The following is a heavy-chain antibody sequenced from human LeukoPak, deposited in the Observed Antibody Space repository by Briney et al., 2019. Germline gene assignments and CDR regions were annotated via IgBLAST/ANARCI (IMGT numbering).Heavy chain of an antibody. CDR2: ISYDGSNK. D-gene: IGHD3-9*01. J-gene: IGHJ4*02. V-gene: IGHV3-30*18. CDR3: AKVTLRYFDWLLSPIDY. CDR1: GFTFSSYG. Sequence: GGSLGLSCAASGFTFSSYGMHWVRQAPGKGLEWVAVISYDGSNKYYADSVKGRFTISRDNSKNTLYLQMNSLRAEDTAVYYCAKVTLRYFDWLLSPIDYWGQGTLVTVSS.